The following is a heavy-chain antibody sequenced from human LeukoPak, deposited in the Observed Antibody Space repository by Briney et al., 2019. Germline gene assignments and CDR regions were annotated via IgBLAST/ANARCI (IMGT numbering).Heavy chain of an antibody. V-gene: IGHV3-74*01. CDR2: INSNGSRT. Sequence: PGGSLRLSCAASGFTFSSYWMHWVRQAPGKGLVWVSRINSNGSRTTYADAVKGRFTVSRDNAKNTLYLQMNSLRAEDTAVYYCTTTRLADGFYFDYWGQGTLVSVST. D-gene: IGHD6-13*01. CDR1: GFTFSSYW. CDR3: TTTRLADGFYFDY. J-gene: IGHJ4*02.